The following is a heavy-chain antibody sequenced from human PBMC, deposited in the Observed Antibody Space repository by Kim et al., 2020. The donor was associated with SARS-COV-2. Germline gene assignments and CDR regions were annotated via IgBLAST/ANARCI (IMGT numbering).Heavy chain of an antibody. CDR2: IYYSGST. CDR1: GGSISSYY. CDR3: ARVEATVEGWYYGMDV. Sequence: SETLSLTCTVSGGSISSYYWSWIRQPPGKGLEWIGYIYYSGSTNYNPSLKSRVTISVDTSKNQFSLKLSSVTAADTAVYYCARVEATVEGWYYGMDVWGQGTTVTVSS. D-gene: IGHD4-17*01. J-gene: IGHJ6*02. V-gene: IGHV4-59*01.